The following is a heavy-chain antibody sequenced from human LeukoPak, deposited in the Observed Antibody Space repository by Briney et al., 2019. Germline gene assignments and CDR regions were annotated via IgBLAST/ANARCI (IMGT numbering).Heavy chain of an antibody. CDR1: GFIFSRYW. D-gene: IGHD6-19*01. CDR3: AKGYSSAFYYYGVDV. Sequence: GGSLRLSCAASGFIFSRYWMHWVRQAPGKGLVWVSRINSDGSSTNYADSVKGRFTISRDNSKNTLSLQMDSLRAEDTAVYYCAKGYSSAFYYYGVDVWGQGTTVTVSS. V-gene: IGHV3-74*01. J-gene: IGHJ6*02. CDR2: INSDGSST.